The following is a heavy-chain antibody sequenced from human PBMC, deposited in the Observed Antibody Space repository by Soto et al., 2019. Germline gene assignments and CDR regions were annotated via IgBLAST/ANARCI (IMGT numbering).Heavy chain of an antibody. CDR1: GYTFTSYG. J-gene: IGHJ4*02. V-gene: IGHV1-18*01. CDR3: ARDSTARLRTSSNFDY. CDR2: ISAYNGNT. D-gene: IGHD4-17*01. Sequence: ASVKVSCKASGYTFTSYGISWVRQAPGQGLEWMGWISAYNGNTNYAQKLQGRVTMTTDTSTSTAYMELRSLRSDDTAVYYCARDSTARLRTSSNFDYWGQGTLVTVSS.